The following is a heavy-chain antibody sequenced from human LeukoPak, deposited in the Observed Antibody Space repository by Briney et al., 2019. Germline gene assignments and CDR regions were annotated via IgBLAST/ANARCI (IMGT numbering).Heavy chain of an antibody. CDR2: IRSKAYGGTT. Sequence: PGGSLRLSCTASGFTFGDYAMSWFRQAPGKGLEWVGFIRSKAYGGTTEYAASVKGRFTISRDDSKSIAYLQMNSLKTEDTAVYYCSRVRERVDYARILFYYYYMDVWGKGTTVTVSS. V-gene: IGHV3-49*03. J-gene: IGHJ6*03. D-gene: IGHD4-17*01. CDR1: GFTFGDYA. CDR3: SRVRERVDYARILFYYYYMDV.